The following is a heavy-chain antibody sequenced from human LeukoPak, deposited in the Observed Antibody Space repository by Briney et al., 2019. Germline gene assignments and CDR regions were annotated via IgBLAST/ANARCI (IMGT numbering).Heavy chain of an antibody. J-gene: IGHJ3*02. CDR1: AYSFSIYW. V-gene: IGHV5-51*01. Sequence: GESLKISCKGSAYSFSIYWIGWVRQMPGKGLEWMGIIYPDDSDTRYSPSFQGQVTISADKSISTAYLQWSSLKASDTAIYYCARQPHYGDSPGDGSFDIWGQGTMVAVSS. D-gene: IGHD4-17*01. CDR3: ARQPHYGDSPGDGSFDI. CDR2: IYPDDSDT.